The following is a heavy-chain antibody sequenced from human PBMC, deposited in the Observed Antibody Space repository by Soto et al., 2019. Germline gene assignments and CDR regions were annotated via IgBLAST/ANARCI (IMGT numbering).Heavy chain of an antibody. V-gene: IGHV4-30-4*01. CDR1: GGSISSGDYY. Sequence: SETLSLTCTVSGGSISSGDYYCSWIRQPPGKGLEWIGYIYYSGSTYYNPSLKSRVTISVDTSKNQFSLKLSSVTAADTAVYYCARGSCYYDSSGYYHYRGQGTLVTVSS. J-gene: IGHJ4*02. CDR3: ARGSCYYDSSGYYHY. CDR2: IYYSGST. D-gene: IGHD3-22*01.